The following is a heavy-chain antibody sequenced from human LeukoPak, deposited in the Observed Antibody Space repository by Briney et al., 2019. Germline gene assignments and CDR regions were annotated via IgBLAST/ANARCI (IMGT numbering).Heavy chain of an antibody. CDR1: GYSISSGYY. V-gene: IGHV4-38-2*01. CDR3: ARHLGYCSSTSCSARSNWFDP. CDR2: IYHSGST. J-gene: IGHJ5*02. Sequence: PSETLSLTCAVSGYSISSGYYWGWIRQPPGKGLEWIGSIYHSGSTYYNPSLKRRVTISVDTSKNQSPLKLSSVTAADTAVYYCARHLGYCSSTSCSARSNWFDPWGQGTLVTVSS. D-gene: IGHD2-2*01.